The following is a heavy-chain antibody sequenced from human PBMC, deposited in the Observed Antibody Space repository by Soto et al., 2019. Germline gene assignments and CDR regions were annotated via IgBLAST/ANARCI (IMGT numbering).Heavy chain of an antibody. J-gene: IGHJ6*03. CDR3: ARGAQFQYYMDV. CDR1: GFTFSSYG. V-gene: IGHV3-33*01. D-gene: IGHD4-4*01. Sequence: SGGSLRLSCAASGFTFSSYGMHWVRQAPGKGLEWVAVIWYDGSNKYYADSVKGRFTISRDNSKNTLYLQMNTLRVEDTAVYFCARGAQFQYYMDVLGKGTAVTVSS. CDR2: IWYDGSNK.